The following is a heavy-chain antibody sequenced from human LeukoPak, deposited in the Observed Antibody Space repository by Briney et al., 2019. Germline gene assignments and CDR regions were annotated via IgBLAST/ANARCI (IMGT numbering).Heavy chain of an antibody. CDR2: ISSSGSTI. Sequence: GGSLRLSRAASGFTFSDYYMSWIRQAPGKGLEWVSYISSSGSTIYYADSVKGRFTISRDNAKNSLYLQMNSLRAEGTAVYYCARAGAPTISRPSWFDPWGQGTLVTVSS. CDR1: GFTFSDYY. D-gene: IGHD1-26*01. CDR3: ARAGAPTISRPSWFDP. J-gene: IGHJ5*02. V-gene: IGHV3-11*01.